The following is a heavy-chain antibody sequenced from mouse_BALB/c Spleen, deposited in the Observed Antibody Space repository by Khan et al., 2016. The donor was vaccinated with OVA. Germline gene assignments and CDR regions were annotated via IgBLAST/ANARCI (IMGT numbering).Heavy chain of an antibody. CDR1: GYAFTNYL. Sequence: QVRLQQSGAELVRPGTSVKVSCKASGYAFTNYLIEWVKQRPGQGLEWIGVINTGSGGTNYNEKFKGKATLTADKSSSTAYLQLSSLTSDVSAVVCCTGGGFGGFAYWGQGTLVTVSA. CDR3: TGGGFGGFAY. J-gene: IGHJ3*01. D-gene: IGHD3-1*01. V-gene: IGHV1-54*01. CDR2: INTGSGGT.